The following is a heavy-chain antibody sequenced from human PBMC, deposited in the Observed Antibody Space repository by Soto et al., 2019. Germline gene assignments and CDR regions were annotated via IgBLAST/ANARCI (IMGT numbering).Heavy chain of an antibody. CDR3: AREQWGIAADDTGRFDY. J-gene: IGHJ4*02. V-gene: IGHV1-2*04. CDR2: INPNSGGT. Sequence: ASVKVSCKASGYTFTGYYMHWVRQAPGQGLEWMGWINPNSGGTNYAQKFQGWVTMTRDTSISTAYMELSRLRSDDTAVYYCAREQWGIAADDTGRFDYWGQGTLVTVSS. D-gene: IGHD6-13*01. CDR1: GYTFTGYY.